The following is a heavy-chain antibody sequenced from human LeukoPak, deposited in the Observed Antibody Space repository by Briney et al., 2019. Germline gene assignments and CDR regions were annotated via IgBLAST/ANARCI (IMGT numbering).Heavy chain of an antibody. J-gene: IGHJ6*03. CDR2: IRSKAYGGTT. D-gene: IGHD2-2*01. V-gene: IGHV3-49*04. CDR1: GFTFSDHT. CDR3: TRHYPIYCSSTSCYLGPYYYYYYMDV. Sequence: PGGSLRLSCSASGFTFSDHTLNWVRQAPGKGLEWVGFIRSKAYGGTTEYAASVKGRFTISRDDSKSIAYLQMNSLKTEDTAVYYCTRHYPIYCSSTSCYLGPYYYYYYMDVWGKGTTVTISS.